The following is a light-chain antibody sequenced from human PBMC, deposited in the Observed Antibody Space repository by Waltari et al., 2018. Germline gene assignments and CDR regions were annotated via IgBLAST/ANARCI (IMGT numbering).Light chain of an antibody. Sequence: DIQMTQSPSSLSASVGDRVTIPCRASQSISTWLAWFQLKPGKAPKLLIYKASNLESGVPSRFSGSGSGTEFTLTIGSLLPEDFASYYCQQYSSDSHSFGQGTRLEI. J-gene: IGKJ2*01. CDR1: QSISTW. CDR3: QQYSSDSHS. V-gene: IGKV1-5*03. CDR2: KAS.